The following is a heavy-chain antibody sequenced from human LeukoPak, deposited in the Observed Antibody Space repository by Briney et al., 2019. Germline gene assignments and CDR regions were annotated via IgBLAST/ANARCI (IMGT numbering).Heavy chain of an antibody. D-gene: IGHD1-26*01. CDR1: GGSISTFY. CDR3: ARQGSGSRAAFDY. Sequence: PSETLSLTCTVSGGSISTFYWSWIRQPPGKGLEWIGYIYYSGITNYNPSLKSRVTISVDTSKNQFSLKLSSVTAADTGVYYCARQGSGSRAAFDYLGQGTLVTVSS. J-gene: IGHJ4*02. CDR2: IYYSGIT. V-gene: IGHV4-59*08.